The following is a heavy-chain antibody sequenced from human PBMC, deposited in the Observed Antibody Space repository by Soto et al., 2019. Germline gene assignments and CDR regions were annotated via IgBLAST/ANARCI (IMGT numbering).Heavy chain of an antibody. Sequence: SETLSLTCTVSGGSISSGDYYWSWIRQPPGKGLEWIGSIYYSGSTYYNPSLKSRVTISVDTSKNQFSLKLSSVTAADTAVYYCARHQLTRSSWYYYGMDVWGQGTTVTVSS. V-gene: IGHV4-39*01. CDR1: GGSISSGDYY. D-gene: IGHD6-13*01. CDR2: IYYSGST. CDR3: ARHQLTRSSWYYYGMDV. J-gene: IGHJ6*02.